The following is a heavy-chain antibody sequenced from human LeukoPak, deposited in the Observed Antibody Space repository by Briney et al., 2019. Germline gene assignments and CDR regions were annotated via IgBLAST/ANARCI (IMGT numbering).Heavy chain of an antibody. J-gene: IGHJ4*02. D-gene: IGHD3-3*01. CDR3: AAAYFDFWSGSREIDH. V-gene: IGHV1-46*01. CDR2: INPSGGST. Sequence: ASVKVSCKASGYTFTNYYIHWVRQAPGQGLEWMGIINPSGGSTSSAQKFQGRVTMTRDTSTSTVYMEMSSLRSEDTAVYYCAAAYFDFWSGSREIDHWGQGTLVTVSS. CDR1: GYTFTNYY.